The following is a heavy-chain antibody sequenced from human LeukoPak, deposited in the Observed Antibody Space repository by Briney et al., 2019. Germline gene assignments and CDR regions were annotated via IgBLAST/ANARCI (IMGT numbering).Heavy chain of an antibody. V-gene: IGHV1-69*06. D-gene: IGHD5-18*01. CDR1: GGTFSSYA. Sequence: GASVKVSCKASGGTFSSYAISWVRQAPGQGLEWMGGIIPIFGTANYAQKFQGRVTITADKSTSTAYMELSSLRSEDTAVYYCASVSGYSYGSSDWFDPWGQGTLVTVSS. CDR2: IIPIFGTA. J-gene: IGHJ5*02. CDR3: ASVSGYSYGSSDWFDP.